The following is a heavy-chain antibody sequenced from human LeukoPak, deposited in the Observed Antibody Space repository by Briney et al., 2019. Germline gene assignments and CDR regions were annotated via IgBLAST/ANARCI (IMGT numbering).Heavy chain of an antibody. CDR2: VYSGGNT. CDR1: GFTVSGDY. V-gene: IGHV3-66*01. CDR3: AREPPGGGFDY. D-gene: IGHD3-16*01. Sequence: GGSLRLSCTASGFTVSGDYMSWVRQAPGKGLEWVSVVYSGGNTYYADSVKGRFTISRDNSKNTLYLQMNSLRAEDTAVYYCAREPPGGGFDYWGQGTLVTVSS. J-gene: IGHJ4*02.